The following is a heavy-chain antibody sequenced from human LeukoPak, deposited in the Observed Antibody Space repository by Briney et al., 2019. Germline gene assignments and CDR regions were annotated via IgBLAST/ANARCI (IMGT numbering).Heavy chain of an antibody. J-gene: IGHJ4*02. D-gene: IGHD3-10*01. V-gene: IGHV3-7*03. Sequence: GGSLRLSCMISGFTFSRYWMSWVRQAPGKGLEGVANIKQDGSQIYYVGSVRGRFTISRDNAEKLVHLQMDALRAEDTAIYYCTCAEGFGKLSFSFDYWGQGIQVTVSS. CDR1: GFTFSRYW. CDR2: IKQDGSQI. CDR3: TCAEGFGKLSFSFDY.